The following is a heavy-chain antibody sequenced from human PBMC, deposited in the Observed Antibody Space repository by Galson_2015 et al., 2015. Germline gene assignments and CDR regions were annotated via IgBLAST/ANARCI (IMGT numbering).Heavy chain of an antibody. CDR2: IWYDGSNK. J-gene: IGHJ6*02. CDR1: GFTFSSYG. V-gene: IGHV3-33*01. CDR3: ARDRKAEWGRVSPVGLKDGIDV. D-gene: IGHD2-8*01. Sequence: SLRLSCAASGFTFSSYGMHWVRQAPGKGLEWVAVIWYDGSNKYYADSVKGRFTISRDNSKNTLYLQMNSLRAEDTAVYYCARDRKAEWGRVSPVGLKDGIDVWGQGTTVTVSS.